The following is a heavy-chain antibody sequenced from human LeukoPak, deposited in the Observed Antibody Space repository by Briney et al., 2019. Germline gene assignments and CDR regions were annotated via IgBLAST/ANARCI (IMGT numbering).Heavy chain of an antibody. D-gene: IGHD2-8*01. CDR2: INSDGSST. Sequence: GGSLRLSCAASGFTFSSYWMHWVRHAPGKGLVWVSRINSDGSSTSYADSVKGRFTISRDNAKNTLYLQMSSLRPEDTAVYFCAKSADMLHYYYYMDVWGKGTTVTISS. V-gene: IGHV3-74*01. J-gene: IGHJ6*03. CDR1: GFTFSSYW. CDR3: AKSADMLHYYYYMDV.